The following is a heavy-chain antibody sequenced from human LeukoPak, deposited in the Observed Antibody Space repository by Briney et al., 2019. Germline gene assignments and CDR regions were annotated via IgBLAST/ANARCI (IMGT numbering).Heavy chain of an antibody. V-gene: IGHV3-48*04. D-gene: IGHD5-18*01. Sequence: GESLRLSCAASGFTFSDCNMNWVRQAPGKGLEWVSYISSGSSTIYYADSVKGRFTISRDNAKNSLYLQMNSLRAEDTAVYYCARAATGYSYGYYYWGQGTLVTVSS. CDR1: GFTFSDCN. J-gene: IGHJ4*02. CDR3: ARAATGYSYGYYY. CDR2: ISSGSSTI.